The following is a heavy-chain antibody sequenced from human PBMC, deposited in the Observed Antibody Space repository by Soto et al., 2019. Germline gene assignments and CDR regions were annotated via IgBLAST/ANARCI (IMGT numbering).Heavy chain of an antibody. V-gene: IGHV3-11*06. Sequence: PGGSLRLSCAASGFTFSDYYMSWIRQAPGKGLEWVSYISSSSSYTNYADSVKGRFTISRDNAKNSLYLQMNSLRAEDTAVYYCARISLVSSGPFDYWGQGTLVTVSS. CDR1: GFTFSDYY. CDR3: ARISLVSSGPFDY. D-gene: IGHD3-3*01. CDR2: ISSSSSYT. J-gene: IGHJ4*02.